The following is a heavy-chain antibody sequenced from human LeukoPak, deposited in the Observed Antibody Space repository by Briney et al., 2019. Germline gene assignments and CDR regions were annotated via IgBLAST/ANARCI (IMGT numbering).Heavy chain of an antibody. CDR1: GFTFSSYA. CDR2: ISYDGSNK. D-gene: IGHD3-3*01. V-gene: IGHV3-30-3*01. J-gene: IGHJ4*02. Sequence: GRSLRLSCAASGFTFSSYAMHWVRQAPGKGLEWVAVISYDGSNKYYADSVKGRFTISRDNSKNTLYLQMNSLRAEDTAVYYCARSGRFLEWSLFDYWGQGTLVTVSS. CDR3: ARSGRFLEWSLFDY.